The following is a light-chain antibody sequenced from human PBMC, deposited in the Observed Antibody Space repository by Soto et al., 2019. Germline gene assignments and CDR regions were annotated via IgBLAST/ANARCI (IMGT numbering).Light chain of an antibody. J-gene: IGKJ3*01. CDR3: QQFDTLPCT. CDR1: QDINNF. V-gene: IGKV1-33*01. Sequence: DIPMTQSPSSLSASVGDRVTITCQASQDINNFLHWYQLKPGKAPKLLIYDASKLETGVPSRFRGSGSGTDFTLIISGLQPEDFATYYCQQFDTLPCTFGPGTKVDI. CDR2: DAS.